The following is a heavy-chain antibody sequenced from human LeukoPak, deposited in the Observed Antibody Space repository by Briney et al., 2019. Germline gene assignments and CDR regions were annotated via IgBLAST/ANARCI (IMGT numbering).Heavy chain of an antibody. J-gene: IGHJ5*02. V-gene: IGHV1-18*01. D-gene: IGHD2-2*01. Sequence: ASVKVSCKASGYTFTSYGISWVRQAPGQGLEWMGWISAYNGNTNYAQKLQGRVTMTTDTSTSTVYMDLSSLRSEDTAVYYCVRDSSSSSLADPWGQGTLVTVSS. CDR2: ISAYNGNT. CDR3: VRDSSSSSLADP. CDR1: GYTFTSYG.